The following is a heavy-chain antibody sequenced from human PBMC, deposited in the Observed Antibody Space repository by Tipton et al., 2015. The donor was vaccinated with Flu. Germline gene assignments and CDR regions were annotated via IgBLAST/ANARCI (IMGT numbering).Heavy chain of an antibody. CDR2: ISSSGSTI. CDR1: GFTFSSYE. CDR3: ARRESGYYYYYYGMDV. J-gene: IGHJ6*02. D-gene: IGHD3-3*01. Sequence: SLRLSCAASGFTFSSYEMNWVRQAPGKGLEWVSYISSSGSTIYYADSVKGRFTISRDNAKNSLYLQMNSLRAEDTAVYYCARRESGYYYYYYGMDVWGQGTTVTVSS. V-gene: IGHV3-48*03.